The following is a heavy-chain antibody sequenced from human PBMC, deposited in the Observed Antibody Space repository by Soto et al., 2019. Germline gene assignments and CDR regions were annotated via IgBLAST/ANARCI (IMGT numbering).Heavy chain of an antibody. J-gene: IGHJ6*02. D-gene: IGHD6-13*01. CDR1: GFAFSTYA. Sequence: GGSLRLSCAAAGFAFSTYAMTWVRQAPGKGLEWVSVISGSGGSSYYAASVKGRFTISRDNSKNTLFMQMNGLRAEDTAVYYCAKVTKRAAAGRYEYYKYGMDVWGQGTTVTVSS. CDR3: AKVTKRAAAGRYEYYKYGMDV. CDR2: ISGSGGSS. V-gene: IGHV3-23*01.